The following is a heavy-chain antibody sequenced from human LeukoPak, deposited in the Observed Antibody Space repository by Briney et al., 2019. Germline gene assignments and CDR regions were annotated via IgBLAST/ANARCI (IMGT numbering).Heavy chain of an antibody. D-gene: IGHD3-10*01. V-gene: IGHV1-69*13. CDR3: ARAPIPYYYGSGSPGYYYYYYGMDV. CDR1: GGTFSSYA. Sequence: GASVKVSCKASGGTFSSYAISWVRQAPGQGLEWMGGIIPIFGTANYAQKFQGGVTITADESTSTAYMELSSLRSEDTAVYYCARAPIPYYYGSGSPGYYYYYYGMDVWGKGTTVTVSS. CDR2: IIPIFGTA. J-gene: IGHJ6*04.